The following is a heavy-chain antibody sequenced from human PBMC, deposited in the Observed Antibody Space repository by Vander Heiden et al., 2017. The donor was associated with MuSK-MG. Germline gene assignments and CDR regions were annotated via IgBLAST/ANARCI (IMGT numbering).Heavy chain of an antibody. V-gene: IGHV3-23*01. Sequence: EVQLLESGGGLVQPGGSLRLSCAASGFTFSNYAMSWVRQAPGKGLVLVSGISGDGFNTYYDDSVKGRFAISRDNSKNTLYLQMSGLTADDTAVYYCARDGEPAEGIFGYFVHWGQGTLVTVSS. CDR1: GFTFSNYA. D-gene: IGHD2-2*01. CDR3: ARDGEPAEGIFGYFVH. CDR2: ISGDGFNT. J-gene: IGHJ1*01.